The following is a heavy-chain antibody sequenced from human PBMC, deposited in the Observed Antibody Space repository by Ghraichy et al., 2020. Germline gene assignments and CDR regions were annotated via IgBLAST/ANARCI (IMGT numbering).Heavy chain of an antibody. CDR1: GFTFSSYA. CDR3: AKDHDYDSSGYYPDLRGPLPTYFDY. D-gene: IGHD3-22*01. J-gene: IGHJ4*02. V-gene: IGHV3-23*01. Sequence: GGSLRLSCAASGFTFSSYAMSWVRQAPGKGLEWVSAISGSGGSTYYADSVKGRFTISRDNSKNTLYLQMNSLRAEDTAVYYCAKDHDYDSSGYYPDLRGPLPTYFDYWGQGTLVTVSS. CDR2: ISGSGGST.